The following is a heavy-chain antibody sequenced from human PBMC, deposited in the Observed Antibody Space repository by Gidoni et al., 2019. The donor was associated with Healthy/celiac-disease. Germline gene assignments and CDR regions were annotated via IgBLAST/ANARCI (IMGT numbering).Heavy chain of an antibody. J-gene: IGHJ4*02. CDR2: INHSGSN. Sequence: VQLQQWGAGLLQPSETLSLTCAVSVGSFSGYYWSWIRQPPGKGLEWIGEINHSGSNNYNPSLKSRVTISVDTSKNQCSMKLSSVTAADTAVYYGARVAGYSYGHFDYWGQGTLVTVSS. V-gene: IGHV4-34*01. CDR1: VGSFSGYY. CDR3: ARVAGYSYGHFDY. D-gene: IGHD5-18*01.